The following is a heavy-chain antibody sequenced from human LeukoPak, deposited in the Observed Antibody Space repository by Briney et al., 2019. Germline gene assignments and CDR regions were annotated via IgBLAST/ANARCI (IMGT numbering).Heavy chain of an antibody. J-gene: IGHJ4*02. CDR1: GFTFSSYG. CDR3: ARAVAGFDY. CDR2: ISSSRSTI. D-gene: IGHD6-19*01. V-gene: IGHV3-48*02. Sequence: PGRSLRLSCAASGFTFSSYGMHWVRQAPGKGLEWVSYISSSRSTIYYADSVKGRFTISRDNAKNSLYLQMNSLRDEDTAVYYCARAVAGFDYWGQGTLVTVSS.